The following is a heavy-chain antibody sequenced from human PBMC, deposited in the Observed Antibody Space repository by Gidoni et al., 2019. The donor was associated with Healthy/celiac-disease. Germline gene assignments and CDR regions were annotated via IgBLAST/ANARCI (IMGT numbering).Heavy chain of an antibody. V-gene: IGHV1-69*06. CDR2: TLPVFGTA. CDR3: ARRSSCSGGSCYSGYYYYGMDV. Sequence: HVQLVQSGAEDQQPSASVKVSCTAPGCNFSSYAPSWVRQAHGQAVEWRGGTLPVFGTASYAQIFQDKLTITADKSTSTADMELSCRGSEDTAVYYCARRSSCSGGSCYSGYYYYGMDVWGQGTTVTVSS. J-gene: IGHJ6*02. CDR1: GCNFSSYA. D-gene: IGHD2-15*01.